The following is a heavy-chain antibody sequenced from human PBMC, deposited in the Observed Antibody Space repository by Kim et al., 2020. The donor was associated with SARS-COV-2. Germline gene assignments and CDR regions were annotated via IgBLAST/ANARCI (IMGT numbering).Heavy chain of an antibody. J-gene: IGHJ4*02. Sequence: DKRYSPSLKSRLTITKDTSKNQVVLTMTNMDPVDTATYYCAHRQDYGEDYWGQGTLVTVSS. CDR2: DK. D-gene: IGHD4-17*01. CDR3: AHRQDYGEDY. V-gene: IGHV2-5*01.